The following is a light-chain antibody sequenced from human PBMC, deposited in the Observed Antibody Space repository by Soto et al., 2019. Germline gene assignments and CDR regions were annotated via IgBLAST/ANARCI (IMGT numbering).Light chain of an antibody. J-gene: IGLJ1*01. CDR3: SSYTSSSTQV. CDR2: GNN. CDR1: SSNIGSYT. V-gene: IGLV1-44*01. Sequence: QSVLTQPPSASGTPGQTVTISCSGSSSNIGSYTVSWYQQLPGTAPKLLIYGNNQRPSGVPDRFSGSKSGNTASLTISGLQAEDEADYYCSSYTSSSTQVFGTGTKVTVL.